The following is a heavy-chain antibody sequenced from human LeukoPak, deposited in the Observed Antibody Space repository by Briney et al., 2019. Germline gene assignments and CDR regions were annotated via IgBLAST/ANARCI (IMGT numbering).Heavy chain of an antibody. CDR2: INTNTGNP. CDR3: ARRWDYYDSSFFVP. J-gene: IGHJ5*02. D-gene: IGHD3-22*01. Sequence: ASVKVSCKASGYTFTSYAMNWVRQAPGRGLEWMGWINTNTGNPTYAQGFTGRFVFSLDTSVSTAYLQISSLKAEDTAVYYCARRWDYYDSSFFVPWAQGTLVPVSS. V-gene: IGHV7-4-1*02. CDR1: GYTFTSYA.